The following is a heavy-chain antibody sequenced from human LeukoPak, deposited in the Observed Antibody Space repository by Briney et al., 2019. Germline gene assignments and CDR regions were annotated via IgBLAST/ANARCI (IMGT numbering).Heavy chain of an antibody. CDR3: ARECSSGAGCSFDI. Sequence: GGSLRLSCAASGFTFSSYSMSWVRQAPGKGLEWVSVIYSGGSTYYADSVKGRFTISRDNSKNTLYLQMNSLRAEDTAVYYCARECSSGAGCSFDIWGQGTMVTVS. D-gene: IGHD6-25*01. CDR1: GFTFSSYS. V-gene: IGHV3-66*01. CDR2: IYSGGST. J-gene: IGHJ3*02.